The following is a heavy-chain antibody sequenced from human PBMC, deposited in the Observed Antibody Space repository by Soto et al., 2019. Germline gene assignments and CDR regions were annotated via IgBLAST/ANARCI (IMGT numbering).Heavy chain of an antibody. CDR2: VSGTGGSA. V-gene: IGHV3-23*01. CDR3: TRGSAYSDYDLEY. CDR1: GFTFSSYA. D-gene: IGHD4-17*01. J-gene: IGHJ4*02. Sequence: LRLSCAASGFTFSSYAMTWVRQAPGKGLEWVSGVSGTGGSAYYADSVKGRFTISRDKSTNTLYLHMNSLRAEDTAVYYCTRGSAYSDYDLEYWGQGTLVTVSS.